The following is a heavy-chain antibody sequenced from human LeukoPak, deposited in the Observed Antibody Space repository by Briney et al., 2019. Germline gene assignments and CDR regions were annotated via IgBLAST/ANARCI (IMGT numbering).Heavy chain of an antibody. J-gene: IGHJ5*02. V-gene: IGHV5-51*01. CDR1: GYSFTSYW. CDR3: ARLLGYCSSGTCLNYFDP. D-gene: IGHD2-15*01. CDR2: IYPGDSDT. Sequence: GESLKISCKGSGYSFTSYWIGWVRQMPGKGLEWMGIIYPGDSDTRYSPSFQGQVTISADKSISTAYLQWSSLKASDTAIYYCARLLGYCSSGTCLNYFDPWGQGTLVTVSS.